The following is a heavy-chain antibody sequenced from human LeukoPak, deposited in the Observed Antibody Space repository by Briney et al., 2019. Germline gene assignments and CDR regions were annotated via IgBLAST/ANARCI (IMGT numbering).Heavy chain of an antibody. CDR2: IYTSGST. D-gene: IGHD2-15*01. CDR3: ASREGYCSGGSCYFFDY. CDR1: GGSISSGDYY. Sequence: SQTLSLTCTVSGGSISSGDYYWSWIRQPAGKGLEWIGRIYTSGSTNYNPSLKSRVTMSVDTSKNQFSLKLSSVTAADTAVYYCASREGYCSGGSCYFFDYWGQGTLVTVSS. J-gene: IGHJ4*02. V-gene: IGHV4-61*02.